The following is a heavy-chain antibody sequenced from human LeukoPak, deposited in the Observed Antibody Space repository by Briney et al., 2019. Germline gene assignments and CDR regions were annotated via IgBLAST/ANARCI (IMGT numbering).Heavy chain of an antibody. J-gene: IGHJ4*02. V-gene: IGHV4-59*10. CDR3: AKYIFGSDYFEY. Sequence: PSETLSLTCTVSGGSISGYYWSWSRQPAGKGLEWIGRIFSSGTTNYNPSLKSRVTMSVDTSKNHFSLKLSSLTAADTAVYYCAKYIFGSDYFEYWGQGTLVTISS. CDR2: IFSSGTT. CDR1: GGSISGYY. D-gene: IGHD3-3*02.